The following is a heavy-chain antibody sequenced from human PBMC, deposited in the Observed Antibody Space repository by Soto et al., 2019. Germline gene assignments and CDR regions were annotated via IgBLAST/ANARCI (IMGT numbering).Heavy chain of an antibody. CDR1: GFTFSSYS. CDR3: AREHGWGFLEWLTVGAFDI. Sequence: GGSLRLSCAASGFTFSSYSMNWVRQAPGKGLEWVSSISSSSSYIYYADSVKGRFTISRDNAKNSLYLQMNSLRAEDTAVYYCAREHGWGFLEWLTVGAFDIWGQGTMVTVSS. CDR2: ISSSSSYI. V-gene: IGHV3-21*01. D-gene: IGHD3-3*01. J-gene: IGHJ3*02.